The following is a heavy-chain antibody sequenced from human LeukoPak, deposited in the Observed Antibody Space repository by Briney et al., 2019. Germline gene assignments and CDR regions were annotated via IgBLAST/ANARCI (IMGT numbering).Heavy chain of an antibody. V-gene: IGHV3-9*01. CDR2: ISWNSGSI. J-gene: IGHJ5*02. CDR3: AKGASGYYRGYWFDP. Sequence: PGGSLRLSCAASGFTFDDYAMHWVRQAPGKGLEWVSGISWNSGSIGYADSVKGRFTISRDNAKNSLYLQMNSLRAKDTALYYCAKGASGYYRGYWFDPGGQGTLVTVSS. CDR1: GFTFDDYA. D-gene: IGHD3-22*01.